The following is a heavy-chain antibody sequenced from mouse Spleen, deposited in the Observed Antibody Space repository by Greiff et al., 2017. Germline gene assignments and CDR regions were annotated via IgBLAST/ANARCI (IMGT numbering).Heavy chain of an antibody. CDR1: GFTFTDYY. CDR3: ARLGRYDGENYFDY. V-gene: IGHV7-3*01. J-gene: IGHJ2*01. Sequence: EVHLVESGGGLVQPGGSLSLSCAASGFTFTDYYMSWVRQPPGKALEWLGFIRNKANGYTTEYSASVKGRFTISRDNSQSILYLQMNALRAEDSATYYCARLGRYDGENYFDYWGQGTTLTVSS. D-gene: IGHD2-14*01. CDR2: IRNKANGYTT.